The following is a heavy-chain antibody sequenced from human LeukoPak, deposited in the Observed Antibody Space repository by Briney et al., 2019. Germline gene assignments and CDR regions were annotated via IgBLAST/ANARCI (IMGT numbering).Heavy chain of an antibody. D-gene: IGHD3-9*01. V-gene: IGHV3-74*01. CDR1: GFTFGAYW. CDR2: VKYDGSTT. J-gene: IGHJ4*02. CDR3: ARDLDWLLFDY. Sequence: GGSLRLSCAASGFTFGAYWMHWVRQAPGKGLVWVSRVKYDGSTTTYADSVKGRFTISRDNAKNILYLQMNSLRVEDTAVYYCARDLDWLLFDYWGQGTLATVSS.